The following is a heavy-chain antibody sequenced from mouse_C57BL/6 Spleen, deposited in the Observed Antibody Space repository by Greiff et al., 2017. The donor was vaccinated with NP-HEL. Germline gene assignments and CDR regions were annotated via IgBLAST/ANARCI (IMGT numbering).Heavy chain of an antibody. V-gene: IGHV3-6*01. CDR1: GYSITSGYY. CDR3: AREDSNQEFAY. D-gene: IGHD2-5*01. Sequence: EVKLMESGPGLVKPSQSLSLTCSVTGYSITSGYYWNWIRQFPGNKLEWMGYISYDGSNNYNPSLKNRISITRDTSKNQFFLKLNSVTTEDTATYYCAREDSNQEFAYWGQGTLVTVSA. J-gene: IGHJ3*01. CDR2: ISYDGSN.